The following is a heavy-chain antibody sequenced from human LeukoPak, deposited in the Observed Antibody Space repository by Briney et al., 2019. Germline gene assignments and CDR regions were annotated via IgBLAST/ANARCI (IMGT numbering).Heavy chain of an antibody. Sequence: PGGSLRLSCAASGFTFSSYSMTWVRQAPGKGLEWVSSISSSSSYIYYADSVKGRFTISRDNAKNTLYLQMNSLRAEDTAVYYCARIYSSGWYQGERFDHWGQGTLVTVSS. J-gene: IGHJ4*02. V-gene: IGHV3-21*01. CDR1: GFTFSSYS. CDR2: ISSSSSYI. CDR3: ARIYSSGWYQGERFDH. D-gene: IGHD6-19*01.